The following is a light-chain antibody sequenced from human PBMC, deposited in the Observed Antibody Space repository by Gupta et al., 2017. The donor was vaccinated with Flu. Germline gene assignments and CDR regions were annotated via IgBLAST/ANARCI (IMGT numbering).Light chain of an antibody. CDR3: RRGKGWPYG. CDR1: QSLVHNNGNTY. Sequence: VTLGQPASISCKSSQSLVHNNGNTYLHWFQQRPGQSPRRLIYKVSNRDSGVPDRFSGSGSGTDFTLKISRVEADDVGVYYCRRGKGWPYGLGQGTKLEI. J-gene: IGKJ2*03. CDR2: KVS. V-gene: IGKV2-30*02.